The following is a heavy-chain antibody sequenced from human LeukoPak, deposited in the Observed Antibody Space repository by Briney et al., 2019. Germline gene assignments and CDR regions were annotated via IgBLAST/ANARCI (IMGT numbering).Heavy chain of an antibody. Sequence: SETLSLTCAVSNYSITSGYFWGWIRQPPGKGLEWIASIYRSGTTYYNPSLRDRVTLFVDTSKNQFSLKLTSLTAADTAVYYCARDGVFHDSDGYSFDYWGQGTLVTVSS. CDR2: IYRSGTT. CDR1: NYSITSGYF. D-gene: IGHD3-22*01. J-gene: IGHJ4*02. CDR3: ARDGVFHDSDGYSFDY. V-gene: IGHV4-38-2*02.